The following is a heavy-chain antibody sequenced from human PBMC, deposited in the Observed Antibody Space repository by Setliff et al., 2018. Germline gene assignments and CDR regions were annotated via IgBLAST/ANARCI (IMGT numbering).Heavy chain of an antibody. CDR2: INPSGGST. CDR3: ARGPPEYYYDSSGYTTLDY. CDR1: GYTFTSYY. V-gene: IGHV1-46*01. D-gene: IGHD3-22*01. J-gene: IGHJ4*02. Sequence: ASVKVSCKASGYTFTSYYMHWVRQAPGQGLERMGIINPSGGSTSYAQKFQGRVTMTRDTSTSTVYMELSSLRSEDTAVYYCARGPPEYYYDSSGYTTLDYWGQGTLVTVSS.